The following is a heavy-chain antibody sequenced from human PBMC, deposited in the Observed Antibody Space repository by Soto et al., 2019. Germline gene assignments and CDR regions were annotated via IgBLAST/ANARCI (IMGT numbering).Heavy chain of an antibody. V-gene: IGHV4-31*11. CDR3: ARDSLSQQPNHRWGGGDMDG. CDR1: GGSISNGGYY. CDR2: IYFSGST. D-gene: IGHD6-13*01. Sequence: QLQLEESCPALVKPSQSLSLTCAVSGGSISNGGYYWSWIRQHPGKGLEWIGPIYFSGSTSYNPSIKSRVTISFATTKNHFSLMLSSVTAADTAVYYGARDSLSQQPNHRWGGGDMDGWRKGITVTVSS. J-gene: IGHJ6*03.